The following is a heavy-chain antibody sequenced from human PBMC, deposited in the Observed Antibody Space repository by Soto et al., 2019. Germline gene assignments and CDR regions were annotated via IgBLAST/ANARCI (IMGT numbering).Heavy chain of an antibody. V-gene: IGHV4-59*01. D-gene: IGHD4-17*01. J-gene: IGHJ4*02. CDR1: GGSISSYY. Sequence: SETLSLTCTVSGGSISSYYWSWIRQPPGKGLEWIGYIYYRGSTNYNPSLKSRLTISIDTSKNQFSLKLSSVTAADTAVYYCARGLDYVGFDYWGQGTLVTVSS. CDR3: ARGLDYVGFDY. CDR2: IYYRGST.